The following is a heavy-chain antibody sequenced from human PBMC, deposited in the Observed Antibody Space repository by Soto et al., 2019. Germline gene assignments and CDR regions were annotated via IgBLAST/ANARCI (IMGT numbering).Heavy chain of an antibody. J-gene: IGHJ6*03. D-gene: IGHD2-2*01. Sequence: SVKVSCKASGGTFSSYTISWVRQAPGQGLEWMGRIIPILGIANYAQKFQGRVTITADKSTSTAYMELSSLRSEDTAVYYCARDEVVVYCSSTSCAASYYYYYMDVWGKGTTVTVSS. CDR1: GGTFSSYT. CDR3: ARDEVVVYCSSTSCAASYYYYYMDV. V-gene: IGHV1-69*04. CDR2: IIPILGIA.